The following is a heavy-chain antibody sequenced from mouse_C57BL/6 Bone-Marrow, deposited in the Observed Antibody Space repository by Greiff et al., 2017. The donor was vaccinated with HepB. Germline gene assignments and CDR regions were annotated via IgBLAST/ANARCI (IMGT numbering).Heavy chain of an antibody. Sequence: EVKVVESGGGLVKPGGSLKLSCAASGFTFSSYAMSWVRQTPEKRLEWVATISDGGSYTYYPDNVKGRFPISRDNAKNNLYLQMSHLKSEDTAMYYCASYDYDAGYFDYWGQGTTLTVSS. CDR1: GFTFSSYA. V-gene: IGHV5-4*03. CDR2: ISDGGSYT. CDR3: ASYDYDAGYFDY. J-gene: IGHJ2*01. D-gene: IGHD2-4*01.